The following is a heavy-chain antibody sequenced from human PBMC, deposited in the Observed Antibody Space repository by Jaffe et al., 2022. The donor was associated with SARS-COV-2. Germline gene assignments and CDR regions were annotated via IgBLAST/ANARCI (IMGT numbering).Heavy chain of an antibody. V-gene: IGHV3-48*01. CDR3: ARASFYGDGRFDY. D-gene: IGHD4-17*01. CDR2: ISGSSDTI. Sequence: EVQLVESGGGLVQPGGSLRLSCAASGFTFSTYSMNWVRQAPGKGLEWVSYISGSSDTIYYADSVKGRFTISRDNAKNSLYLQMNSLRAEDTAVYYCARASFYGDGRFDYWGQGTLVTVSS. J-gene: IGHJ4*02. CDR1: GFTFSTYS.